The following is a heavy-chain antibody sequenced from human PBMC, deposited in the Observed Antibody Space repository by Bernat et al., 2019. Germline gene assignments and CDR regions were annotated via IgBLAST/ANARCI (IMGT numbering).Heavy chain of an antibody. V-gene: IGHV4-34*01. Sequence: QVQLQQWGAGLLKPSETLSLTCAVYGGSFSGYYWSWIRQPPGKGLEWIGEINHSGSNNYNPSLKSRVTISVDTSKNQFSLKLSAVTAADTAVYYCARSGYSGYVDQYWGQGTLVTVSS. CDR1: GGSFSGYY. CDR3: ARSGYSGYVDQY. CDR2: INHSGSN. J-gene: IGHJ4*02. D-gene: IGHD5-12*01.